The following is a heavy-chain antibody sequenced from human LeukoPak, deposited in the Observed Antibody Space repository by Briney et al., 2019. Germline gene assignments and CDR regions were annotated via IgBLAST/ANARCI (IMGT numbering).Heavy chain of an antibody. V-gene: IGHV3-48*01. Sequence: GGSLRLSCAASGFTFSSYSMNWVRQAPGKGLEWVSYISSSSSTIYYADSVKGRFTISRDNAKNSLYLQMNSLRAEDTAVYYCARDERDFDWLCYFDYWGQGILVTVSS. D-gene: IGHD3-9*01. J-gene: IGHJ4*02. CDR1: GFTFSSYS. CDR3: ARDERDFDWLCYFDY. CDR2: ISSSSSTI.